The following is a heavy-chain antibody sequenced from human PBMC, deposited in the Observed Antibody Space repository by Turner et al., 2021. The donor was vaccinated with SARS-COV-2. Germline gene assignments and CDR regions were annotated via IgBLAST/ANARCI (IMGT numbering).Heavy chain of an antibody. CDR2: IWYDGSNK. J-gene: IGHJ4*02. CDR1: GFTVSNYA. CDR3: ATGSGSYYFSPTYYFDY. D-gene: IGHD1-26*01. V-gene: IGHV3-33*08. Sequence: QVQLVESGGGVVQPGRSLRVSCAGTGFTVSNYAMHWVRQAPGKGLEWVAVIWYDGSNKYNADSVKGRFTISRDNSKNTLYLQMNSLRAEDTAVYYCATGSGSYYFSPTYYFDYWGQGTLVTVSS.